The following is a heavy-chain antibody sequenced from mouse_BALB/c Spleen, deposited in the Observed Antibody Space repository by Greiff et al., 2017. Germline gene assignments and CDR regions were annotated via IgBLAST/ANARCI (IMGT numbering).Heavy chain of an antibody. CDR2: IRLKSNNYAT. CDR3: TRPYGSGYFDV. D-gene: IGHD1-1*01. J-gene: IGHJ1*01. CDR1: GFTFSNYW. Sequence: EVQRVESGGGLVQPGGSMKLSCVASGFTFSNYWMNWVRQSPEKGLEWVAEIRLKSNNYATHYAESVKGRFTISRDDSKSSVYLQMNNLRAEDTGIYYCTRPYGSGYFDVWGAGTTVTVSS. V-gene: IGHV6-6*02.